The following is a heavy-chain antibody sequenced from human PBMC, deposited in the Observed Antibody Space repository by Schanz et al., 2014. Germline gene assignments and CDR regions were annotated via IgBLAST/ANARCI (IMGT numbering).Heavy chain of an antibody. CDR1: GGTFSSYT. D-gene: IGHD5-12*01. V-gene: IGHV1-46*01. CDR3: ARGGGPEDVFDI. CDR2: INPSGGST. J-gene: IGHJ3*02. Sequence: QVQLVQSGAEVKKPGSSVKVSCTASGGTFSSYTISWIRQAPGQGLEWMGMINPSGGSTTYAQKFQGRVTMTRDTSTSTVYMELSSLRSEDTAVYYCARGGGPEDVFDIWGQGTILTVSS.